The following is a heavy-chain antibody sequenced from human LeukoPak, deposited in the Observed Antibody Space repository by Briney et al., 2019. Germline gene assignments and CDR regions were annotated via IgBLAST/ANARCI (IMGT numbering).Heavy chain of an antibody. D-gene: IGHD3-3*01. V-gene: IGHV3-23*01. CDR2: ISDNGGST. CDR1: GLTFRSYT. CDR3: AKDGDFWSGYLPYYFDL. Sequence: GGSLRLSCAASGLTFRSYTMSWVRQAPGKGLEWVSSISDNGGSTYYTDSVKGRFTISRDNSKNTLYLQMNGLRAEDTALYYCAKDGDFWSGYLPYYFDLWGQGTLLTVSS. J-gene: IGHJ4*02.